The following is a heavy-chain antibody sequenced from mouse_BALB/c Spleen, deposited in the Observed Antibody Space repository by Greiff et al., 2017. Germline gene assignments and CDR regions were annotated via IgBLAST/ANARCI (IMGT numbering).Heavy chain of an antibody. Sequence: QVQLQQSGAELMKPGASVKISCKATGYTFSSYWIEWVKQRPGHGLEWIGEILPGSGSTNYNEKFKGKATFTADTSSNTAYMQLSSLTSEDSAVYYCARGYDYDGYAMDYWGQGTSVTVSS. D-gene: IGHD2-4*01. CDR3: ARGYDYDGYAMDY. CDR1: GYTFSSYW. V-gene: IGHV1-9*01. J-gene: IGHJ4*01. CDR2: ILPGSGST.